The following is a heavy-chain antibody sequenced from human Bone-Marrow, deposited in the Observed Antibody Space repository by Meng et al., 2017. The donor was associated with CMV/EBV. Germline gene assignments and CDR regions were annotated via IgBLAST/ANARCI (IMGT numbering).Heavy chain of an antibody. CDR1: GFTFSDYY. J-gene: IGHJ6*02. D-gene: IGHD2-21*02. CDR3: ASHPSDYYYYYGMDV. CDR2: ISSSGSTI. Sequence: GGSLRLSCAASGFTFSDYYMSWIRQAPGKGLEWVSYISSSGSTIYYADSVKGRFTISRDNAKNSLYLQMNSLRAEDTAVYYCASHPSDYYYYYGMDVWAQGTTDTFSS. V-gene: IGHV3-11*01.